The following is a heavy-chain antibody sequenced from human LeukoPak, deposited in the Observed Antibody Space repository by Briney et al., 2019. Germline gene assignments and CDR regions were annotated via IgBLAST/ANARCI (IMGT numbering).Heavy chain of an antibody. CDR2: IYYSGGT. D-gene: IGHD5/OR15-5a*01. V-gene: IGHV4-59*01. J-gene: IGHJ3*02. CDR1: GGSISNYF. Sequence: KPSETLSLTCTVSGGSISNYFWSWIRQPPGKGLEWIGYIYYSGGTNYNPSLKSRVTISVDTSKNQFCLKLSSVTAADTAVYYCARPSRSVSTAGAFDIWGQGTMVTVS. CDR3: ARPSRSVSTAGAFDI.